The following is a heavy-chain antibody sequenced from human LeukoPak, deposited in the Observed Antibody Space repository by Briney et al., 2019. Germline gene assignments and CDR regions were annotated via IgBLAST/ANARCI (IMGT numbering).Heavy chain of an antibody. CDR2: IYTSGST. J-gene: IGHJ6*03. D-gene: IGHD2-2*01. CDR3: ARAVCSSTSCYPPLLYYYYYYMDV. CDR1: GGSISTYY. V-gene: IGHV4-4*07. Sequence: SETLSLTCTVSGGSISTYYWSWIRQPAGKGLEWIGRIYTSGSTNYNPSLKSRVTISVDASKNQFSLKLSSVTAADTAVYYCARAVCSSTSCYPPLLYYYYYYMDVWGKGTTVTVSS.